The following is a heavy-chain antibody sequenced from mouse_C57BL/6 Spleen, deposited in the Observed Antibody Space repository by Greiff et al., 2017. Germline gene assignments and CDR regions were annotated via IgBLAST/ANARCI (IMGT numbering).Heavy chain of an antibody. Sequence: EVQRVESGGGLVKPGGSLKLSCAASGFTFSSYAMSWVRQTPEKRLEWVATISDGGSYTYYPDNVKGRFTISRDNAKNNLYLQMSHLKSEDTAMYYCARVLYSKGDWYFDVWGTGTTVTVSS. J-gene: IGHJ1*03. CDR1: GFTFSSYA. V-gene: IGHV5-4*01. CDR3: ARVLYSKGDWYFDV. CDR2: ISDGGSYT. D-gene: IGHD2-5*01.